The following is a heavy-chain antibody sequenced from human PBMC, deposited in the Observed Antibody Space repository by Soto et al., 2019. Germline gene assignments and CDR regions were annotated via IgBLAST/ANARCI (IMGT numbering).Heavy chain of an antibody. CDR2: IYHSGST. CDR3: ASEQKVPGTRKAA. J-gene: IGHJ5*02. Sequence: QVQLQESGPGLVKPSGTLSLTCAVSGGSISSSNWWSWVRQPPGKGLEWIGDIYHSGSTNYNPSLKSRVTISVDKSKNQFALNLNSVTAADTAVYYCASEQKVPGTRKAAWGQGTLVTVSS. CDR1: GGSISSSNW. D-gene: IGHD1-1*01. V-gene: IGHV4-4*02.